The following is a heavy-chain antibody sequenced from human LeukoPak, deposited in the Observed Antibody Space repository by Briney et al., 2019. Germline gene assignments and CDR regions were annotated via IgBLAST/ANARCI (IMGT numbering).Heavy chain of an antibody. Sequence: GGSLRLSCAASGFTFTSYWMRWVRQAPGKGLEWVATMAQDGSEKYYVDSVKGRFTISRGNAKNSLYLQMNSLRVEDTAVYYCARGPYDYWGEGGLVTVS. CDR3: ARGPYDY. J-gene: IGHJ4*02. CDR2: MAQDGSEK. CDR1: GFTFTSYW. V-gene: IGHV3-7*05.